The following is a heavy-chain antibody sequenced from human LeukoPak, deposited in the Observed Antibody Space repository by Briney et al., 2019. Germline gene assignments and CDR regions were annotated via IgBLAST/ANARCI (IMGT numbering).Heavy chain of an antibody. Sequence: SQTLSLTCTVSGGSISSGDYYWSWIRQPPGKGLEWIGYIYYSGSTYYNPSLKGRVTISVDTSKNQFSLKLSSVTAADTAVYYCAGTRTTVATFWFDPWGQGTLVTVSS. CDR2: IYYSGST. D-gene: IGHD4-17*01. CDR1: GGSISSGDYY. J-gene: IGHJ5*02. CDR3: AGTRTTVATFWFDP. V-gene: IGHV4-30-4*08.